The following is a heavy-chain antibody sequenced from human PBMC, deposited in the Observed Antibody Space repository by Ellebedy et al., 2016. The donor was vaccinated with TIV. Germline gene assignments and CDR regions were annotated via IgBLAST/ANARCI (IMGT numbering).Heavy chain of an antibody. D-gene: IGHD3-10*01. V-gene: IGHV1-2*02. J-gene: IGHJ4*02. CDR2: INPNSGGT. CDR1: VYTFTGYY. CDR3: ARDDYYGSGSDY. Sequence: AASVKVSCKASVYTFTGYYMHWVRQAPGQGLEWMGWINPNSGGTNYAQKFQGRVTMTRDTSISTAYMELSRLRSDDTAVYYCARDDYYGSGSDYWGQGTLVTVSS.